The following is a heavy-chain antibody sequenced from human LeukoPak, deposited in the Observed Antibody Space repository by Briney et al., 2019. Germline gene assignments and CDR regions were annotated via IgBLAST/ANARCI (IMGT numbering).Heavy chain of an antibody. V-gene: IGHV3-21*01. CDR1: GFTFSGYT. CDR2: ISSSGLYI. D-gene: IGHD1-14*01. J-gene: IGHJ4*02. Sequence: PGGSLRLSCTVSGFTFSGYTMHWVRQAPGKGLEWVSSISSSGLYIYFADSLKGRFTISRDNAKNSLYLQVNSLRAEDTAVYYCAREFEPDYYHFWAQGTLVTVSS. CDR3: AREFEPDYYHF.